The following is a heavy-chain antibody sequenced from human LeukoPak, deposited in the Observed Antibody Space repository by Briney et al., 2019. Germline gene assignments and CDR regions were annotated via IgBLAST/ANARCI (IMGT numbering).Heavy chain of an antibody. V-gene: IGHV3-33*01. Sequence: GGSLRLSCAASGFIFSSYGMHWVRQAPGKGLEWVAIIWFDGANKYYADSVKGRFTISRDNSKNTVYLQMDSLRVEDTAVYYCARYNTGRGDYWGQGTLSPSPQ. CDR1: GFIFSSYG. J-gene: IGHJ4*02. CDR3: ARYNTGRGDY. D-gene: IGHD2-8*02. CDR2: IWFDGANK.